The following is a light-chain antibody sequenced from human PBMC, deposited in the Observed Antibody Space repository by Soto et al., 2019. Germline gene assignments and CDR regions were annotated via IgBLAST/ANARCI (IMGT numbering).Light chain of an antibody. CDR2: ENN. V-gene: IGLV1-51*02. J-gene: IGLJ3*02. CDR3: GTWDSSLSAEV. Sequence: QSVLTQPPSVSAAPGQTVTISCSGSSSNIGNNYVSWYQQLPGTAPKLLIYENNKRPSGIPDRFSGSKSGTSATLGITGLQTGDEADYYCGTWDSSLSAEVFGGGTKLT. CDR1: SSNIGNNY.